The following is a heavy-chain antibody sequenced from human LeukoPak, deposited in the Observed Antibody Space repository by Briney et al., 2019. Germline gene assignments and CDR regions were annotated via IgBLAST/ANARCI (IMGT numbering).Heavy chain of an antibody. CDR3: AKSIQLLYYFDY. D-gene: IGHD4-23*01. CDR2: ISGSGGST. J-gene: IGHJ4*02. CDR1: GFTFSDHY. Sequence: GGSLRLSCAASGFTFSDHYMYWIRQAPGKGLEWVSAISGSGGSTYYADSVKGRFTISRDNSKNTLYLQMNSLRAEDTAVYYCAKSIQLLYYFDYWGQGTLVTVSS. V-gene: IGHV3-23*01.